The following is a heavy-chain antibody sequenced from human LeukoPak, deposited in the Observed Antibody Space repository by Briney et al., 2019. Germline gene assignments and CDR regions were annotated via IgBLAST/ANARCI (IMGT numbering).Heavy chain of an antibody. CDR2: IRGSGGTT. D-gene: IGHD6-6*01. Sequence: GGSLRLSCAASGFTFSSYAMSWVRQAPGKGLEWVSAIRGSGGTTYYADSVKGRFTISRDNSKNTLNLQMNSLRAEDSAVYYCAREEAVRRFGHDYWGQGTLVTVSS. J-gene: IGHJ4*02. CDR3: AREEAVRRFGHDY. CDR1: GFTFSSYA. V-gene: IGHV3-23*01.